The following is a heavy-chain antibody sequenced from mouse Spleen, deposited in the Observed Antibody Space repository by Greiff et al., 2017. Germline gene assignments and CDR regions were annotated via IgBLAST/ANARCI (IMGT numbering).Heavy chain of an antibody. V-gene: IGHV2-4-1*01. CDR2: IWSDGST. Sequence: VMLVESGPGLVAPSQSLSITCTVSGFSLTNYAVHWVRQSPGKGLEWLGVIWSDGSTDYNAAFISRLSISKDNSKSQVFFKMNSLQADDTAIYYCARIGTTVDWYFDVWGAGTTVTVSS. CDR1: GFSLTNYA. J-gene: IGHJ1*01. CDR3: ARIGTTVDWYFDV. D-gene: IGHD1-1*01.